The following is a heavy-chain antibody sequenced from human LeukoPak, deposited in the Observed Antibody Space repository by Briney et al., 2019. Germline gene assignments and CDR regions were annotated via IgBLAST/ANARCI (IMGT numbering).Heavy chain of an antibody. V-gene: IGHV4-30-2*02. CDR1: GGSISSGSYS. D-gene: IGHD3-10*01. J-gene: IGHJ3*01. CDR2: IYPRGST. Sequence: SETLSLTCAVSGGSISSGSYSWSWIRQPPGKGLEWIGYIYPRGSTYYNPSLKSRVILSLDKSANQFSLNLTSVTAADTAVYYCARTDYYGGGIFYYYGSDLWGQGTMVTVSS. CDR3: ARTDYYGGGIFYYYGSDL.